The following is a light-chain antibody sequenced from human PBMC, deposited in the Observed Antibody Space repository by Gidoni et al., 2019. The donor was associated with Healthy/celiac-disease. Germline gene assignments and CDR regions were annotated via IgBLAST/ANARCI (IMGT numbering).Light chain of an antibody. V-gene: IGLV1-44*01. Sequence: QSVLTQPPSASGTPGQRGTISCSGISSNIGIKTVNWYQQLPGTAPKLLIYSNNQRPSGVPDRFSGSKSGTSASLAISGLQSEDEADYYCAAWDDSLNGPHVVFGGGTKLTVL. J-gene: IGLJ2*01. CDR3: AAWDDSLNGPHVV. CDR2: SNN. CDR1: SSNIGIKT.